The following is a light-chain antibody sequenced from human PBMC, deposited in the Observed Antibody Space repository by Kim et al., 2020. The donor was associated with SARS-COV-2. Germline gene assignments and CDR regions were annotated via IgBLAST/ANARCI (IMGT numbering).Light chain of an antibody. V-gene: IGLV3-21*04. Sequence: SYELTQPPSVSVAPGKTARITCGGNNIGSKSVHWYQQKPGQAPVLVIYYDSDRPSGIPERFSGSNSGNTATLTISRVEAGDEADYSCQVWDSSSDHRVFG. CDR1: NIGSKS. CDR2: YDS. CDR3: QVWDSSSDHRV. J-gene: IGLJ3*02.